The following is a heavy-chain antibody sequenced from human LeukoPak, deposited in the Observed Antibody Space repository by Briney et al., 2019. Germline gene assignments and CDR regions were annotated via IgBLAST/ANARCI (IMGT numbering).Heavy chain of an antibody. Sequence: SQTLSLTCDISGDSVSNSAVAWHWIRQSPSRGLEWLGRTHYRSKWSSDYAVFVKSRITINPDTSKNQFSLHLNSVTMEDTAVYYCARQKGPLDIWGQGTRVTVSS. V-gene: IGHV6-1*01. J-gene: IGHJ3*02. CDR3: ARQKGPLDI. CDR1: GDSVSNSAVA. CDR2: THYRSKWSS.